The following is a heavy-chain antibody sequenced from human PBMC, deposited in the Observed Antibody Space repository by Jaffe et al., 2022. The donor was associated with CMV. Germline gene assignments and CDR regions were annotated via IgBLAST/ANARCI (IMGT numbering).Heavy chain of an antibody. J-gene: IGHJ2*01. CDR1: GGTFSSYA. V-gene: IGHV1-69*01. D-gene: IGHD2-2*01. CDR2: IIPIFGTA. Sequence: QVQLVQSGAEVKKPGSSVKVSCKASGGTFSSYAISWVRQAPGQGLEWMGGIIPIFGTANYAQKFQGRVTITADESTSTAYMELSSLRSEDTAVYYCARVASGIVVVPAGAAGDWYFDLWGRGTLVTVSS. CDR3: ARVASGIVVVPAGAAGDWYFDL.